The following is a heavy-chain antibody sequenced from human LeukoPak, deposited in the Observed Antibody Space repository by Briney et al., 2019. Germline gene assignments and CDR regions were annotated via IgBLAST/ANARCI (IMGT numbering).Heavy chain of an antibody. V-gene: IGHV3-30*04. CDR1: GFTFSSYA. J-gene: IGHJ6*03. Sequence: PGRSLRLSCAASGFTFSSYAMHWVRQAPGKGLEWVAVISYDGSNKYYADSVKGRFTISRDNSKNTLYLQMNSLRAEDTAVYYCARPRAAPSYYYYYYMDVWGKGTTITISS. D-gene: IGHD6-6*01. CDR2: ISYDGSNK. CDR3: ARPRAAPSYYYYYYMDV.